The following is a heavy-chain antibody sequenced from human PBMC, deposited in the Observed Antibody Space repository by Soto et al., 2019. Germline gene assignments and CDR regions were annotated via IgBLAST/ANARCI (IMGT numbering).Heavy chain of an antibody. CDR1: GFTFSSYA. CDR2: ISGSGGST. Sequence: GGSLRLSCAASGFTFSSYAMTWVRQAPGKGLEWVSAISGSGGSTYYADSVKGRFTISRDTSKNTLYLEMNRLRAEDTAVYYCAKIIIATVGIPPFDYWGQGALVTVSS. V-gene: IGHV3-23*01. CDR3: AKIIIATVGIPPFDY. D-gene: IGHD6-13*01. J-gene: IGHJ4*02.